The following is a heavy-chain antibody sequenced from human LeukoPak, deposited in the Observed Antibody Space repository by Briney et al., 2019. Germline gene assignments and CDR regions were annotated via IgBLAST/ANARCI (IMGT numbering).Heavy chain of an antibody. V-gene: IGHV4-34*01. Sequence: SETLSLTCAVYGGSFSGYYWSWIRQPPGKGLEWIGKINHSGSTYYSPSLKSRVTISVDTSKNQFSLKLSSVTAADTAVYYCARQKMPQRPIVVVTATRPDAFDIWGQGTMVTVSS. CDR1: GGSFSGYY. D-gene: IGHD2-21*02. J-gene: IGHJ3*02. CDR2: INHSGST. CDR3: ARQKMPQRPIVVVTATRPDAFDI.